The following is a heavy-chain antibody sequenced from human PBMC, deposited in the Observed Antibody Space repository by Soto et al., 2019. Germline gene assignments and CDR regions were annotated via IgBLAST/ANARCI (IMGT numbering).Heavy chain of an antibody. CDR3: ARGGEAVADY. CDR1: GGSISSRNFD. J-gene: IGHJ4*02. Sequence: ASETLSLNCTVSGGSISSRNFDWGWIRQPAGXGLEXVGXIXXXXXTXXPPSIKSRVTIAVDTYKHHFYLSLSSLTASDTAVYYCARGGEAVADYWGQGTLVTVSS. V-gene: IGHV4-39*02. D-gene: IGHD6-19*01. CDR2: IXXXXXT.